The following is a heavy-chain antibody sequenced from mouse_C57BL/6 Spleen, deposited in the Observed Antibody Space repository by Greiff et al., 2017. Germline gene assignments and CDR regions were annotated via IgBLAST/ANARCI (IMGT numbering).Heavy chain of an antibody. CDR2: ISSGSSTI. V-gene: IGHV5-17*01. CDR1: GFTFSDYG. J-gene: IGHJ2*01. Sequence: EVQGVESGGGLVKPGGSLKLSCAASGFTFSDYGMHWVRQAPEKGLEWVAYISSGSSTIYYADTVKGRFTISRDNAKNTLFLQMTSLRSEDTAMYYCAGVYYGNYGGVFDYWGQGTTLTVSS. D-gene: IGHD2-1*01. CDR3: AGVYYGNYGGVFDY.